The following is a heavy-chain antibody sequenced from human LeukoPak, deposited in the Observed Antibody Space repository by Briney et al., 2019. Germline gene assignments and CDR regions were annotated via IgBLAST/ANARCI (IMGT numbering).Heavy chain of an antibody. CDR1: GGSFSGYY. CDR3: ARCTYYCGMDV. V-gene: IGHV4-34*01. Sequence: SETLSLTCAVYGGSFSGYYWSWIRQPPGKGLEWIGEINHSGSTNYNPSLKSRVTISVDTSKNQFSLKLSSVTAADTAVYYCARCTYYCGMDVWGQGTTVTVSS. J-gene: IGHJ6*02. CDR2: INHSGST.